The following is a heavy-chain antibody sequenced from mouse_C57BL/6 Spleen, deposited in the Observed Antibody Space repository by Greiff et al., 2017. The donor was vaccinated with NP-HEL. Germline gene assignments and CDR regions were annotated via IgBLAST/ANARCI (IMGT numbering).Heavy chain of an antibody. CDR2: IYPGDGDT. CDR3: ARDHRGAMDY. V-gene: IGHV1-82*01. Sequence: QVQLQQSGPELVKPGASVKISCKASGYAFSSSWMNWVKQRPGKGLEWIGRIYPGDGDTNYNGKFKGKATLTADKSSSTAYMQLSSLTSEDSAVYFCARDHRGAMDYWGQGTSVTVSS. J-gene: IGHJ4*01. CDR1: GYAFSSSW.